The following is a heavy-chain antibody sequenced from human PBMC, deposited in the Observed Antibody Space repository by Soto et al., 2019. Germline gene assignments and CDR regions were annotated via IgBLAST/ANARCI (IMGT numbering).Heavy chain of an antibody. J-gene: IGHJ4*02. D-gene: IGHD6-13*01. Sequence: GGSLRLSCAASGFTFSSYAMSWVRQAPGKGLEWVSAISGSGGSTYYADSVKGRFTISRDNSKNTLYLQMSSLRAEDTAVYYCVKVFFSSWFAPPFDSWGQGTLVTVSS. CDR2: ISGSGGST. CDR1: GFTFSSYA. CDR3: VKVFFSSWFAPPFDS. V-gene: IGHV3-23*01.